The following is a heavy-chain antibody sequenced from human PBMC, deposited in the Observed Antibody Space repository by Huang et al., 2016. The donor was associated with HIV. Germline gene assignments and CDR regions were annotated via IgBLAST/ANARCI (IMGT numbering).Heavy chain of an antibody. CDR2: IIPIFGTA. J-gene: IGHJ4*02. CDR3: ARARGYYDSSVSYYFDY. Sequence: QVQLVQSGAEVKKPGSSVKVSCKASGGPFSSYAISGVRQAPGQGLEWMGGIIPIFGTANYAQKFQGRVTITADESTSTAYMELSSRRSEDTAVYYCARARGYYDSSVSYYFDYWGQGTLVTVSS. CDR1: GGPFSSYA. V-gene: IGHV1-69*13. D-gene: IGHD3-22*01.